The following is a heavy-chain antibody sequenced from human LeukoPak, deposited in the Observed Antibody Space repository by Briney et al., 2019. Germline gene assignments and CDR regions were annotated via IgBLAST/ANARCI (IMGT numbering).Heavy chain of an antibody. D-gene: IGHD3-10*01. CDR2: IYTSGST. CDR3: ARCLEGSGSYYNAPYFDY. CDR1: GGSISSGSYY. Sequence: SETLSLTCTVSGGSISSGSYYWSWIRQPAGKGLEWFGRIYTSGSTNYNPSLKSRVTISVDTSKNQFSLKLSSVTAADTAVYYCARCLEGSGSYYNAPYFDYWGQGTLVTVSS. J-gene: IGHJ4*02. V-gene: IGHV4-61*02.